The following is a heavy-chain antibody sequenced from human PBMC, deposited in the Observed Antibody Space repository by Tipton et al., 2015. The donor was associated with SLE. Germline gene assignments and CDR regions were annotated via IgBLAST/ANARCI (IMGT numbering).Heavy chain of an antibody. CDR2: IYYSGST. Sequence: TLSLTCTVSGVSVTNAISYWSWIRQSPGRGLEWIGYIYYSGSTNYNPSLKSRVTISVDTAENQFSLRLSSMTAADTAVYYCARELRDYGDVYYFDFWGQGTLVTVSS. D-gene: IGHD4-17*01. CDR3: ARELRDYGDVYYFDF. J-gene: IGHJ4*02. CDR1: GVSVTNAISY. V-gene: IGHV4-61*01.